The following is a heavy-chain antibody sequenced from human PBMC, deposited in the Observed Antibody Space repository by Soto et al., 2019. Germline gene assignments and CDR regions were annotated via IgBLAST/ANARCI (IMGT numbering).Heavy chain of an antibody. J-gene: IGHJ4*02. Sequence: EVQLVESGGGLVQPGRSLRLSCAASGFTFGDYAMHWVRQTPGKGLEWVSCISWNSDSIAYADSVKGRFTISRDNANNSLYLQMNSLRAEDTAFYYCTKDIGSSYFTYYFDSWGQGTLVTVSS. D-gene: IGHD6-13*01. CDR1: GFTFGDYA. V-gene: IGHV3-9*01. CDR2: ISWNSDSI. CDR3: TKDIGSSYFTYYFDS.